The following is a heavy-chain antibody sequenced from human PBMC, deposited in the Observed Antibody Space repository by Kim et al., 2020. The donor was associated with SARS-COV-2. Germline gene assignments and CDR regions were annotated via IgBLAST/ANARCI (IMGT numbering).Heavy chain of an antibody. CDR1: GGSISSDC. J-gene: IGHJ6*04. D-gene: IGHD6-19*01. CDR3: ARRVGRIVAVAGRSPLDV. Sequence: SETLSLTCTVSGGSISSDCWSWIRQPPGKGLEWIGYIYYSGSTNYNASLKSRVTISVDTTKNEFSLKLSSVTAADTAGYYGARRVGRIVAVAGRSPLDVWGKENTVTVSS. V-gene: IGHV4-59*08. CDR2: IYYSGST.